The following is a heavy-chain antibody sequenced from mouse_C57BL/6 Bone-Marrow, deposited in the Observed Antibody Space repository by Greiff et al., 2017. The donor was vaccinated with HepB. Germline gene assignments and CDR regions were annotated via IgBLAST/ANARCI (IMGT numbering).Heavy chain of an antibody. CDR2: IDPENGDT. CDR1: GFNIKDDY. D-gene: IGHD3-2*02. Sequence: EVQLQQSGAELVRPGASVKLSCTASGFNIKDDYMHWVKQRPEQGLEWIGWIDPENGDTEYASKFQGKATVTADTSSNTAYLQRSSLTSEDTAVYYCTGDSSGYVGFAYWGQGTLVTVSA. J-gene: IGHJ3*01. CDR3: TGDSSGYVGFAY. V-gene: IGHV14-4*01.